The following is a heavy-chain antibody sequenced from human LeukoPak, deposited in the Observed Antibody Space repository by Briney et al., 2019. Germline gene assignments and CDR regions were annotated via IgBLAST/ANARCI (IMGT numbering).Heavy chain of an antibody. D-gene: IGHD2-15*01. Sequence: PGGSLRLSRAVSGFTFSSYAMQWVRQAPGKGLDWVANIKQDGSEKYYVDSVKGRFTISRDNAKNSLYLQMNSLRAEDTAVYYCAREGDYYCSGGSCYDYWGQGTLVTVSS. CDR3: AREGDYYCSGGSCYDY. CDR2: IKQDGSEK. J-gene: IGHJ4*02. V-gene: IGHV3-7*01. CDR1: GFTFSSYA.